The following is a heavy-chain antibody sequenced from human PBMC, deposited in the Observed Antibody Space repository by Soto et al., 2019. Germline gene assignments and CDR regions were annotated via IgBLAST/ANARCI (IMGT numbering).Heavy chain of an antibody. Sequence: MQLVQSGPEVKKPGTSVKVSCKASGFTFSTSAVQWVRQARGQRPEWMGWIVGGSGNTNYAQNSQERVIITRDMSTSTVYMGLSSLRSDDTAVYFCAARRSGLYAMDVWGQGTTVTVSS. CDR3: AARRSGLYAMDV. CDR1: GFTFSTSA. J-gene: IGHJ6*02. D-gene: IGHD1-26*01. V-gene: IGHV1-58*01. CDR2: IVGGSGNT.